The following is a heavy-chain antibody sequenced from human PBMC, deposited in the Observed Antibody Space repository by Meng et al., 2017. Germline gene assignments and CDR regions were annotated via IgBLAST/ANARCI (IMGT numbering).Heavy chain of an antibody. CDR1: GGSFSGYY. Sequence: QLMLQQGGEGLLKPSATLSLTGAVYGGSFSGYYGSWIRQPPGKGLEWIGEINHSGSTNYNPSLKSRVTISVDTSKNQFSLKLSSVTAADTAVYYCARRGIAARPFYYWGQGTLVTVSS. J-gene: IGHJ4*02. CDR2: INHSGST. CDR3: ARRGIAARPFYY. V-gene: IGHV4-34*01. D-gene: IGHD6-6*01.